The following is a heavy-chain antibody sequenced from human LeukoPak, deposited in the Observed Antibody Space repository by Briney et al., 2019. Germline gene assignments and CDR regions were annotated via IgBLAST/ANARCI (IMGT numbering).Heavy chain of an antibody. J-gene: IGHJ5*01. CDR2: IYHSGSA. V-gene: IGHV4-30-2*01. CDR1: GGSISSGGYY. D-gene: IGHD1-1*01. CDR3: ARTRIGPTGTVPWFDP. Sequence: SQTLSLTCTVSGGSISSGGYYWSWIRQPPGKGLEWVGYIYHSGSAYHNPSLKSRVTISGDRSKNQFSLKLNSVTAADTAVYYCARTRIGPTGTVPWFDPWGQGTLVTVSS.